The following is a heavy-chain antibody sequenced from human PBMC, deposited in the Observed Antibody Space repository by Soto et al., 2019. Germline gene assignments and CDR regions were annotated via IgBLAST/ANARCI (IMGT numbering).Heavy chain of an antibody. CDR2: IYYSGST. D-gene: IGHD2-15*01. V-gene: IGHV4-59*01. J-gene: IGHJ3*02. CDR1: GGSISSYY. Sequence: TSETLSLTCTVSGGSISSYYWSWIRQPPGKGLEWIGYIYYSGSTNYNPSLKSRVTISVDTSKNQFSLKLSSVTAADTAVYYCARMRIYCSGGSCYSPAFDIWGQGTMVTVSS. CDR3: ARMRIYCSGGSCYSPAFDI.